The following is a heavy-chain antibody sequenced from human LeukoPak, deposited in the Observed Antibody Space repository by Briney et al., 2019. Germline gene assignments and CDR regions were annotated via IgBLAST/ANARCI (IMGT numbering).Heavy chain of an antibody. V-gene: IGHV4-39*01. D-gene: IGHD6-6*01. CDR3: ARHPYWQQLVLYFDWFDP. J-gene: IGHJ5*02. Sequence: SETLSLTCTVSGGFISSSSYYWGWIRQPPGKGLEWIGSIYYSGSTYYNPSLKSRVTISVDTSKNQFSLKLSSVTAADTDVYYCARHPYWQQLVLYFDWFDPWGQGTLVTVSS. CDR1: GGFISSSSYY. CDR2: IYYSGST.